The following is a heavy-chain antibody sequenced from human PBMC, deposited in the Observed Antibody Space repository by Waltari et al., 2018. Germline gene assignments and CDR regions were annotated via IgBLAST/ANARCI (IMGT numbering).Heavy chain of an antibody. D-gene: IGHD3-16*01. J-gene: IGHJ4*02. Sequence: QLLFLQSGAEVKKPGASVTFSCKASGYTFTASYIHWVRQTPGQGLERMGCRSPKTCGTNYAQKFQGSVTMTRDASISTAYMELSRLTFDDTAVYYCARGGGRWVFYDYWGQGTLVTVSS. CDR2: RSPKTCGT. V-gene: IGHV1-2*02. CDR3: ARGGGRWVFYDY. CDR1: GYTFTASY.